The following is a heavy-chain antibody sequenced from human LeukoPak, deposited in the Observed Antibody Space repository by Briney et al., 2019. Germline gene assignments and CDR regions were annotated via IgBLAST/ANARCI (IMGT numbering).Heavy chain of an antibody. CDR1: GGTFSSYA. V-gene: IGHV1-69*06. Sequence: ASVMVSCKASGGTFSSYAISWVRQAPGQGLEWMGGIIPIFGTANYAQKFQGRVTITADKSTSTAYMELSSLRSEDTAVYYCARAQLARCGGDCYNQFDPWGQGTLVTVSS. CDR2: IIPIFGTA. CDR3: ARAQLARCGGDCYNQFDP. D-gene: IGHD2-21*02. J-gene: IGHJ5*02.